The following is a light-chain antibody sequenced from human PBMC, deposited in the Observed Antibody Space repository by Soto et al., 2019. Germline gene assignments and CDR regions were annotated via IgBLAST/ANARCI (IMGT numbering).Light chain of an antibody. Sequence: QPVLTQPPSVSGAPGQRVTISCTGSSSNIGAGYDVHWYQQLPGTAPKLLIYGNDNRPSGVPDRFSGSKSGTSASLAITGLQAEDEGDYYCQSYDSSLSAWVFGGGTKLTVL. CDR1: SSNIGAGYD. CDR3: QSYDSSLSAWV. CDR2: GND. J-gene: IGLJ3*02. V-gene: IGLV1-40*01.